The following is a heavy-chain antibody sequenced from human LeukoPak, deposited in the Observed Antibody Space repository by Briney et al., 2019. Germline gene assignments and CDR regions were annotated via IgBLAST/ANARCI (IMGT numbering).Heavy chain of an antibody. Sequence: GGSLRLSCAASGFTFSSFWMSWVRQAPGKGLEWVANIKHDGSEKYYVDSVKGRFTISRDNAKNSLYLQMDSLRAEDTAVYCCARDTRIYWYGLIDYWGQGTLVTVSS. CDR1: GFTFSSFW. V-gene: IGHV3-7*01. J-gene: IGHJ4*02. CDR3: ARDTRIYWYGLIDY. D-gene: IGHD2-8*02. CDR2: IKHDGSEK.